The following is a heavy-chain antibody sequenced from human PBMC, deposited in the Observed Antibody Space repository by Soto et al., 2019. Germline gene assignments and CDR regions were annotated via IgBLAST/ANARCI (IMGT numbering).Heavy chain of an antibody. CDR2: ISAYNGNT. CDR1: GYTFTSYG. D-gene: IGHD1-26*01. J-gene: IGHJ5*02. CDR3: ARAFVGKVGATTHWFDP. V-gene: IGHV1-18*01. Sequence: ASLKVSCKASGYTFTSYGIIWVRQAPGQGLEWMGWISAYNGNTNYAQKLQGRVTMTTDTSTSTAYMELRSLRSDDTAVYYRARAFVGKVGATTHWFDPWGQGTLVTVSS.